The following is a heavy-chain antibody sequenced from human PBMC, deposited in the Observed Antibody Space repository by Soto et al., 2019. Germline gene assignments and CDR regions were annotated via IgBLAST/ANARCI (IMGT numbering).Heavy chain of an antibody. J-gene: IGHJ4*02. CDR1: GYTFTSND. CDR3: AGGPPSGGVDF. CDR2: MSPKSGDT. V-gene: IGHV1-8*01. Sequence: QVQLVQSGAEVKKPGASVKVSCKGSGYTFTSNDINWVRQATGQGFEWMGWMSPKSGDTGYSQKFQGRVTMTRDTARSTAYMGMSRLRSGDTAAYYCAGGPPSGGVDFWGQGTLVTVSS. D-gene: IGHD3-10*01.